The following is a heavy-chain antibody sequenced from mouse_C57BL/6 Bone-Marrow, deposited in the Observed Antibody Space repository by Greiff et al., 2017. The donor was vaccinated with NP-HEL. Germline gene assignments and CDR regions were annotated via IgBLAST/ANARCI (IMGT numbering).Heavy chain of an antibody. CDR1: GYAFTNYL. V-gene: IGHV1-54*01. CDR3: ARSWRELWLRRGFAY. J-gene: IGHJ3*01. Sequence: QVQLKESGAELVRPGTSVKVSCKASGYAFTNYLIEWVKQRPGQGLEWIGVINPGSGGTNYNEKFKGKATLTADKSSSTAYMQLSSLTSEDSAVYFCARSWRELWLRRGFAYWGQGTLVTVSA. CDR2: INPGSGGT. D-gene: IGHD2-2*01.